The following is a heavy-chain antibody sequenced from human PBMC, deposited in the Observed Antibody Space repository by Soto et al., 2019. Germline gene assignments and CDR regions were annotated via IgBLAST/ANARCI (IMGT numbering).Heavy chain of an antibody. D-gene: IGHD3-22*01. J-gene: IGHJ4*02. V-gene: IGHV3-66*01. CDR1: GFTVSSNS. CDR3: AKVVTDSSGYNFDY. CDR2: IYSGGST. Sequence: GGALRLSRAAPGFTVSSNSLSWGRPVPGKGLEWVSVIYSGGSTFYTDSVKGRFTISRDNSKNTLYMQINSLRADDTAVYYCAKVVTDSSGYNFDYWGQGMLVTVSS.